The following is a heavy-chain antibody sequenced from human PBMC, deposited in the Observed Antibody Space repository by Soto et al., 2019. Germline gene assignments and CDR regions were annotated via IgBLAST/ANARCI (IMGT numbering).Heavy chain of an antibody. J-gene: IGHJ6*02. CDR2: ISWNSGKI. CDR1: AFALEDHA. Sequence: CLRLSCEASAFALEDHAMHWVRQVPGKGLEWVSSISWNSGKIGYAGSVKGRFTISRDNAKNFVYLQMNSLRTEDTALYYCAKDKSNEELSVYYYNGLDVWGQGTTVTVSS. V-gene: IGHV3-9*01. CDR3: AKDKSNEELSVYYYNGLDV. D-gene: IGHD1-7*01.